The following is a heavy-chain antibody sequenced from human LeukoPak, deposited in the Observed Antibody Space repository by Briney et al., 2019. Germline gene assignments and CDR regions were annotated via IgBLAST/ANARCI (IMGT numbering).Heavy chain of an antibody. J-gene: IGHJ3*02. D-gene: IGHD6-19*01. CDR2: ISGSGGST. CDR1: AFTFSSYA. V-gene: IGHV3-23*01. CDR3: AKDVTVAGTDAFDI. Sequence: GGSLRLSCAASAFTFSSYAMSWVRQAPGKGLGWVSAISGSGGSTYYADSVKGRFTISRDNSKNTLYMQMNSLRAEDTAVYYCAKDVTVAGTDAFDIWGQGTMVTVSS.